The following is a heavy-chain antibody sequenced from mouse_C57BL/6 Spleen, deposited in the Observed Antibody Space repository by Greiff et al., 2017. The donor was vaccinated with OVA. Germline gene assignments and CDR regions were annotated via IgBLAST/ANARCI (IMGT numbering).Heavy chain of an antibody. CDR1: GFTFSSYG. CDR3: ARHPRAAVVRDAMGC. CDR2: ISSGGSYT. V-gene: IGHV5-6*01. D-gene: IGHD1-1*01. Sequence: EVQGVESGGDLVKPGGSLKLSCAASGFTFSSYGMSWVRQTPDKRLEWVATISSGGSYTYYPDSVKGRFTISRDNAKNTLYLQMSSLKSEDTAMYYCARHPRAAVVRDAMGCWGQGASVTVSS. J-gene: IGHJ4*01.